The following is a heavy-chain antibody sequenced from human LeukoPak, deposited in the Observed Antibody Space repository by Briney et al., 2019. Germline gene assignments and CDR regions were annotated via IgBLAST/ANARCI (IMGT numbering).Heavy chain of an antibody. CDR2: ISSSSSYI. D-gene: IGHD6-13*01. CDR1: GFTFSSYS. Sequence: GGSLRLSRAASGFTFSSYSMNWVRQAPGKGLEWVSSISSSSSYIYYADSVKGRFTISRDNAKNSLYLQMNSLRAEDTAVYYCARVVNSSWYYFDYWGQGTLVTVSS. V-gene: IGHV3-21*01. CDR3: ARVVNSSWYYFDY. J-gene: IGHJ4*02.